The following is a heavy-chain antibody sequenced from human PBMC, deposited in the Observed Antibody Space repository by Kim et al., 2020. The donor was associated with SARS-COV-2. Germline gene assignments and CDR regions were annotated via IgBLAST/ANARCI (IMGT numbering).Heavy chain of an antibody. CDR2: INTNTVNP. CDR3: ARDQSGYSYGYLYYYYYMDV. J-gene: IGHJ6*03. Sequence: ASVKVSCKASGYTFTSYAMNWVRQAPGQRLEWMGWINTNTVNPTYAQGFTGRFVFSLDTSVSTAYLQISSLKAEDTAVYYCARDQSGYSYGYLYYYYYMDVWGKGTTVTVSS. CDR1: GYTFTSYA. V-gene: IGHV7-4-1*02. D-gene: IGHD5-18*01.